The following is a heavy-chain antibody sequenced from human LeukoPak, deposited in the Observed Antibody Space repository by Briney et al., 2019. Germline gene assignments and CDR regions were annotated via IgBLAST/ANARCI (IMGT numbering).Heavy chain of an antibody. CDR2: ITSTSSPM. D-gene: IGHD2-21*02. CDR3: ASVTEDY. J-gene: IGHJ4*02. Sequence: GGSLRLSCAASEFTCTTYSMSWVRQAPGKELEWVSSITSTSSPMYYADYVKGRFNISRDNANNPLYLQMNSLRDEDKAVYYCASVTEDYWGQGTLVTVSS. CDR1: EFTCTTYS. V-gene: IGHV3-48*02.